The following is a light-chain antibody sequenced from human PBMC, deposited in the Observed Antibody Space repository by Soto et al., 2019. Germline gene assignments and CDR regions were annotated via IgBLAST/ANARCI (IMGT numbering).Light chain of an antibody. J-gene: IGLJ3*02. V-gene: IGLV2-18*02. CDR1: SSDVGSYNR. CDR3: SSYAPNSNLV. Sequence: QSALTQPPSVSGSPGQSVTISCTGTSSDVGSYNRVSWYQQPPGTAPKLMIYEVINRPSGVPDRFSGSKSGNTASLTISGLQAEDEGDYYCSSYAPNSNLVFGGGTKLTVL. CDR2: EVI.